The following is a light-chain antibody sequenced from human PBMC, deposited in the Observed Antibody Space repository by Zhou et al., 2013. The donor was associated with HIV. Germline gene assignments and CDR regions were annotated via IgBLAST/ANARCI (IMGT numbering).Light chain of an antibody. Sequence: ESVLTQSPGTLSLSPGERATLSCRASQSVNNNYLAWYQQKLGQAPRLLIYGASSRATGIPDRFSGSGSDTDFTLTISRLEPEDFAVYYCQHRSNWPPLTFGGGTKVEIK. J-gene: IGKJ4*01. CDR1: QSVNNNY. V-gene: IGKV3D-20*02. CDR2: GAS. CDR3: QHRSNWPPLT.